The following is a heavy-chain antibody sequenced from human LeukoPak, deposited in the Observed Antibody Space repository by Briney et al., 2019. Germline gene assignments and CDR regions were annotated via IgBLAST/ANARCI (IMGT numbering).Heavy chain of an antibody. Sequence: GGSLRLSCAASGVTFSSYWMHWVRQAPGKGLVWVSRINSDGSSTSYADSVKGRFTISRDNAKNTLYLQMNSLRAEDTAVYYCARDGIAVAGDYYYYMDVWGKGTTVTVSS. CDR3: ARDGIAVAGDYYYYMDV. V-gene: IGHV3-74*01. J-gene: IGHJ6*03. D-gene: IGHD6-19*01. CDR2: INSDGSST. CDR1: GVTFSSYW.